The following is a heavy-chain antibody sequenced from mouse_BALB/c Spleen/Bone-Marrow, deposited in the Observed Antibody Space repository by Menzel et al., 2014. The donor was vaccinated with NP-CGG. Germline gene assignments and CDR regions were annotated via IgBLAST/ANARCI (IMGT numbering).Heavy chain of an antibody. CDR2: IRNKAKGYTT. J-gene: IGHJ1*01. CDR3: ARDENVGIYWYFDV. V-gene: IGHV7-3*02. Sequence: EVKLVESGGGSVQPGGSLILSCAPSGSTFTDYYMSWVRQPPGKALEWLGFIRNKAKGYTTEYSASVKGRFTISRDNSQRILYLQMNTLRPEDSATYYCARDENVGIYWYFDVWGAGTTVIVSS. CDR1: GSTFTDYY.